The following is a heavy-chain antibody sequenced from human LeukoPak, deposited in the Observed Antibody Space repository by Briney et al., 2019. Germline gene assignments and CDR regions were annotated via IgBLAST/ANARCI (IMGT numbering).Heavy chain of an antibody. D-gene: IGHD3-3*01. CDR1: GFSFSSYW. Sequence: GGSLRPSCAASGFSFSSYWMSWVRQAPGKRLEWVANIKQDGSEKYYVDCVKGRFTISRDNTQNSLYLQMNSLRAEDTAVYYCARVLRDVWSGSPDAFAIWGQGTMVTVSS. CDR3: ARVLRDVWSGSPDAFAI. CDR2: IKQDGSEK. V-gene: IGHV3-7*05. J-gene: IGHJ3*02.